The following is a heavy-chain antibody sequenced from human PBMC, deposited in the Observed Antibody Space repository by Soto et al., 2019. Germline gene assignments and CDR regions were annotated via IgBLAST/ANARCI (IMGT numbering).Heavy chain of an antibody. Sequence: EVQLVESGGGLIQPVGSLRLSCAASGFTVRSTYMSWVRQAPGKGLEWVSVIYSGGSTYYADSVKGRFTISRDNSKNTLYLQMNSLRAEDTAVYYCARSGYSYGPFDYWGQGTLVTVSS. CDR3: ARSGYSYGPFDY. V-gene: IGHV3-53*01. J-gene: IGHJ4*02. D-gene: IGHD5-18*01. CDR2: IYSGGST. CDR1: GFTVRSTY.